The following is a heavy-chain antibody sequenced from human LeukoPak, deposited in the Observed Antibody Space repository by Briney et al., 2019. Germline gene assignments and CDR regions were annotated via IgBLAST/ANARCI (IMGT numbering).Heavy chain of an antibody. Sequence: SETLSLTCSVSGDSIRRSDYYWGWIRQTPGKGLEWIGSIYYSGSTYYNPSLKSRVTTAVDMSKNQFFLNLSSVTAADTAVYYCARIQNGDDYWGQGTLVTVSS. J-gene: IGHJ4*02. CDR3: ARIQNGDDY. CDR1: GDSIRRSDYY. V-gene: IGHV4-39*01. CDR2: IYYSGST. D-gene: IGHD4-17*01.